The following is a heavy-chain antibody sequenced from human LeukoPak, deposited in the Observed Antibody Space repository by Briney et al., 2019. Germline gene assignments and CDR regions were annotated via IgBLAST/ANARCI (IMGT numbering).Heavy chain of an antibody. Sequence: PSETLSLTCAVYGGSFSGYYWGWIRQPPGKGLEWIGEINHSGSTNYNPSLKSRVTISVDTSKNQFSLKLSSVTAADTAVYYCARGGYDSSGYYSDYWGQGTLVTVSS. D-gene: IGHD3-22*01. J-gene: IGHJ4*02. CDR2: INHSGST. CDR3: ARGGYDSSGYYSDY. CDR1: GGSFSGYY. V-gene: IGHV4-34*01.